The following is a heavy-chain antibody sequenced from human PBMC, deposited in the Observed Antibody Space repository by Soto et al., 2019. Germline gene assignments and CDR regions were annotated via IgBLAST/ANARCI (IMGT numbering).Heavy chain of an antibody. CDR2: INANSGGT. D-gene: IGHD5-12*01. V-gene: IGHV1-2*02. CDR1: GYTFTDYY. J-gene: IGHJ4*02. CDR3: ARAGLTTLELATTY. Sequence: ASVTVSCKASGYTFTDYYMHWVRQSPGQGLEWMGWINANSGGTKIPQKFQGRVIMTRDTSISTAYMELTRLTSDDTAVYYCARAGLTTLELATTYWGQGTLVTVSS.